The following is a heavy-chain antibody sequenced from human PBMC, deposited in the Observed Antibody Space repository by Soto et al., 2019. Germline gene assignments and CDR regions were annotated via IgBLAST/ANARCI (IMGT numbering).Heavy chain of an antibody. Sequence: QVQLVQSGAEVKKPGSSGKVSCKASGGTFSSYSINWVRQATGQGLEWMGEIIPIFGTANYAQKFQGRVTMTADESTSTAYMELSSLRSEYTAAYYCARDGGRHSGGIDYWGQGTLVTVSS. J-gene: IGHJ4*02. CDR2: IIPIFGTA. CDR3: ARDGGRHSGGIDY. CDR1: GGTFSSYS. V-gene: IGHV1-69*01. D-gene: IGHD1-26*01.